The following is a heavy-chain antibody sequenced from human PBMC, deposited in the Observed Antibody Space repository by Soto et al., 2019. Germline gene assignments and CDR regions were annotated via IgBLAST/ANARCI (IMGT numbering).Heavy chain of an antibody. V-gene: IGHV1-18*01. CDR3: GRGRSGQLVVFY. D-gene: IGHD1-26*01. CDR1: GYTFTSYG. J-gene: IGHJ4*02. CDR2: ISAESGDT. Sequence: GASVKVSCKASGYTFTSYGISWVRQAPGQGPEWVGGISAESGDTKYAQKLQGRVTMTRDMSTTTVYMELNNLSPDDTAVYYCGRGRSGQLVVFYWGQGTPVTVSS.